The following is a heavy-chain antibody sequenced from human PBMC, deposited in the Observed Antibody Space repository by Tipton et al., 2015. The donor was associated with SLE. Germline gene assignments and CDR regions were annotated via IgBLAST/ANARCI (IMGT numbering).Heavy chain of an antibody. J-gene: IGHJ4*02. CDR3: ARATLGIVVVFDY. CDR2: INDAEGT. CDR1: GVSFSGYY. D-gene: IGHD3-22*01. Sequence: TLSLTCEVYGVSFSGYYWSWLRQPPGKGLEWIGEINDAEGTKFNPSLESRVTMSIDKSKNQFSLKLSSVTAADTAVYYCARATLGIVVVFDYWGQGTLVTVSS. V-gene: IGHV4-34*01.